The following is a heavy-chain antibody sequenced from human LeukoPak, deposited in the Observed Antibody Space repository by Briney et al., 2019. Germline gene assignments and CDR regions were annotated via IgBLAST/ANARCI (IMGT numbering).Heavy chain of an antibody. CDR2: ISPDGKYI. V-gene: IGHV3-23*01. CDR1: GFTFSSTV. J-gene: IGHJ4*02. D-gene: IGHD3-9*01. CDR3: AKGAVRYFDWLLFDY. Sequence: PGGSLRLSCAASGFTFSSTVMTWVRQAPGKGLEWVSTISPDGKYIYYADSLRGRFTMSRDNSKNTLYLQMNSLRAEDTAVYYCAKGAVRYFDWLLFDYWGQGTLVTVSS.